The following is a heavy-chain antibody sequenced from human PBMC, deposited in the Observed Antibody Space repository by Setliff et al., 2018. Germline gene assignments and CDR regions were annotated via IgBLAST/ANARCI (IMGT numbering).Heavy chain of an antibody. V-gene: IGHV4-34*01. J-gene: IGHJ4*02. CDR3: AKERYFDWFFEN. D-gene: IGHD3-9*01. CDR1: GVSLSDYY. Sequence: PSETLSLTCTVYGVSLSDYYWGWVRQSPGKGLDWIGEINHSGNTNYDPSLEGRVTISLDTSTNQFSLNLNSVTAADTAVYYCAKERYFDWFFENWGQGTLVTVSS. CDR2: INHSGNT.